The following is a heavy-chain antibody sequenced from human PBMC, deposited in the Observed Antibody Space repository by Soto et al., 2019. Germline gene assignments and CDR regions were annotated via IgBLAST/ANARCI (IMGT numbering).Heavy chain of an antibody. D-gene: IGHD3-22*01. V-gene: IGHV3-30-3*01. CDR2: ISYDGSNK. CDR3: ARERQEDYYDSSGYYYFDY. Sequence: QVQLVESGGGVVQPGRSLRLSCAASGFTFSSYAMHWVRQAPGKGLEWVAVISYDGSNKYYADSVKGRFTISRDNSKNXLXXQMNSLRAEDTAVYCCARERQEDYYDSSGYYYFDYWGQGTLVTVSS. CDR1: GFTFSSYA. J-gene: IGHJ4*02.